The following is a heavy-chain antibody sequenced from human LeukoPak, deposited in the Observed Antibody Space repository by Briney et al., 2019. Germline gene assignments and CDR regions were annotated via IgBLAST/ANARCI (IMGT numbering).Heavy chain of an antibody. J-gene: IGHJ3*02. CDR2: ISGSGGST. CDR1: GFTFDDYA. D-gene: IGHD5-12*01. V-gene: IGHV3-23*01. Sequence: GGSLRLSCAASGFTFDDYAMHWVRQAPGKGLEWVSAISGSGGSTYYADSVKGRFTISRDNSKNTLYLQMNSLRAEDTAVYYCAKGGYSPQLETFDIWGQGTMVTVSS. CDR3: AKGGYSPQLETFDI.